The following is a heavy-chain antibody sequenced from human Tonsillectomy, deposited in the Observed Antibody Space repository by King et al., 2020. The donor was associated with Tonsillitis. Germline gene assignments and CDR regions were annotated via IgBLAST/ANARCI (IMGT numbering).Heavy chain of an antibody. D-gene: IGHD3-22*01. Sequence: VQLVESGGGLVQPGGSLRLSCAASGFTFSSSDMHWVRQATGKGLEWVSSIGTVGDTYYPGSVKGRFTISRDNAKNSLYLQMNSLRAGDTAVYFCARVAHYYDSSGYSDAFDIWGQGTMVTVSS. CDR3: ARVAHYYDSSGYSDAFDI. CDR2: IGTVGDT. V-gene: IGHV3-13*01. CDR1: GFTFSSSD. J-gene: IGHJ3*02.